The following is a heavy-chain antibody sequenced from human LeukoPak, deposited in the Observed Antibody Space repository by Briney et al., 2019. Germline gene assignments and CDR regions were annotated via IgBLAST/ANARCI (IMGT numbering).Heavy chain of an antibody. Sequence: SETLSLTCTVSGASITSYYWTWIRQPPGKGLEWIGYIYYSGSTNYNPSLKSRVTISVDKSKNQFSLKLSSVTAADTAVYYCARYSSGWSYWGQGTLVTVSS. CDR2: IYYSGST. CDR1: GASITSYY. D-gene: IGHD6-19*01. J-gene: IGHJ4*02. V-gene: IGHV4-59*12. CDR3: ARYSSGWSY.